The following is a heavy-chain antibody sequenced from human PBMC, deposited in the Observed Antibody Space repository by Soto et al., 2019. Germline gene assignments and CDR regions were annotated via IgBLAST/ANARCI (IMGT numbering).Heavy chain of an antibody. CDR2: ISGSGGST. J-gene: IGHJ6*02. CDR3: AKDSAPGFGELLDYYYYGMDV. D-gene: IGHD3-10*01. Sequence: GGSLRLSCAASGFTFSSYAMSWVRQAPGKGLGWVSAISGSGGSTYYADSAKGRFTISRDNSKNTLYLQMNSLRAEDTAVYYCAKDSAPGFGELLDYYYYGMDVWGQGTTVTVSS. V-gene: IGHV3-23*01. CDR1: GFTFSSYA.